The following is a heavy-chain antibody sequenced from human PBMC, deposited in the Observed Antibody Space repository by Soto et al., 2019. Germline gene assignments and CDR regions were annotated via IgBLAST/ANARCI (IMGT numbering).Heavy chain of an antibody. CDR3: ASLEYSSSSGHWFDP. CDR1: GGTFSSYA. Sequence: GASVKVSCKASGGTFSSYAISWVRQAPGQGLEWMGGIIPIFGTANYAQKFRGRVTITADESTSTAYMELSSLRSEDTAVYYCASLEYSSSSGHWFDPWGQGTLVTVSS. J-gene: IGHJ5*02. CDR2: IIPIFGTA. D-gene: IGHD6-6*01. V-gene: IGHV1-69*13.